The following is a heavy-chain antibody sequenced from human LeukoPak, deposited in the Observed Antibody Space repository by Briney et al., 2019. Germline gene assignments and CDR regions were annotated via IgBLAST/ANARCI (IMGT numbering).Heavy chain of an antibody. J-gene: IGHJ4*02. V-gene: IGHV3-48*01. CDR3: AKDERLGSSWTFDY. D-gene: IGHD6-13*01. CDR2: ISSSSSTI. CDR1: GFTFSSYS. Sequence: GGSLRLSCAAAGFTFSSYSMNWDRQAPGKGLEWVSYISSSSSTIYYADSVKGRFTISRDNAKNSLYLQMNSLRAEDTAVYYCAKDERLGSSWTFDYWGQGALVTVSS.